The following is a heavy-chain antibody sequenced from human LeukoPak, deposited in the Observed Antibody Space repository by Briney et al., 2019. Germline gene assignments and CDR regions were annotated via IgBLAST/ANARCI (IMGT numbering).Heavy chain of an antibody. V-gene: IGHV3-66*01. D-gene: IGHD6-6*01. CDR1: GFTVSSNY. CDR3: ARGRYSSSSGWFLDY. CDR2: IYSGGST. Sequence: GGSLRLSCAASGFTVSSNYVSWVRQAPGKGLEWVSVIYSGGSTYYADSVKGRFTISRDNSKNTLYLQMNSLRAEDTAVYYSARGRYSSSSGWFLDYWGQGTLVTVSS. J-gene: IGHJ4*02.